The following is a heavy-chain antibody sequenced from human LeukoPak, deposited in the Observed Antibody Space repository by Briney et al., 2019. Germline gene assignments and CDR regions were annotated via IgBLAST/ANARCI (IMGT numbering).Heavy chain of an antibody. CDR1: GGSFSGYY. CDR2: INHSGST. Sequence: PSETLSLTCAVYGGSFSGYYWSWIRQPPGKGLEWIGEINHSGSTNYNPSLKSRVTISVDTSKNQFSLKLSSVTAADTAVYYCARAIVVVPAAILQFDYWGQGTLVTVSS. CDR3: ARAIVVVPAAILQFDY. V-gene: IGHV4-34*01. J-gene: IGHJ4*02. D-gene: IGHD2-2*02.